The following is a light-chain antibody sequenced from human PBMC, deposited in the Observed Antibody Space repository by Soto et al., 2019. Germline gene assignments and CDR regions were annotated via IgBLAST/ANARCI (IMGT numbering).Light chain of an antibody. CDR1: SSDVGGYNY. J-gene: IGLJ1*01. V-gene: IGLV2-14*01. CDR2: DVS. CDR3: SSYTSSSTLYD. Sequence: QSVLTQPASVSRTPGQSITISCTGTSSDVGGYNYVSWYQQHPGKAPKLMIYDVSNRPSGVSNRFSGSKSGNTASLTISGLQAEDEADYYCSSYTSSSTLYDFGTGTKDTVL.